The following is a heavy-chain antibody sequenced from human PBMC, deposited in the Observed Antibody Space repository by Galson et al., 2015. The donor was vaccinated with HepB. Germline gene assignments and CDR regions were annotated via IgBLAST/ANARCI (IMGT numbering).Heavy chain of an antibody. V-gene: IGHV1-18*01. CDR1: GYTFTSYG. J-gene: IGHJ6*03. CDR3: ARAVGDYIWGSYRYTDYYYYMDV. Sequence: SVKVSCKASGYTFTSYGISWVRQAPGQGLEWMGWISAYNGNTNYAQKLQGRVTMTTDTSTSTAYMELRSLRSDDTAVYYCARAVGDYIWGSYRYTDYYYYMDVWGKGTTVTVSS. CDR2: ISAYNGNT. D-gene: IGHD3-16*02.